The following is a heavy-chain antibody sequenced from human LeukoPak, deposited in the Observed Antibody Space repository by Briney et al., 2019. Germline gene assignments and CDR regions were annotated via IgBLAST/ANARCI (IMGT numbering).Heavy chain of an antibody. CDR2: ISSSSSYI. D-gene: IGHD3-22*01. J-gene: IGHJ4*02. CDR3: ARDSSSGYYETTDY. CDR1: GFTFSSYS. Sequence: PGGSLRLSCAASGFTFSSYSMNWVCQAPGKGLEWVSSISSSSSYIYYADSVKGRFTISRDNAKNSLYLQMNSLRAEDTAVYYCARDSSSGYYETTDYWGQGTLVTVSS. V-gene: IGHV3-21*01.